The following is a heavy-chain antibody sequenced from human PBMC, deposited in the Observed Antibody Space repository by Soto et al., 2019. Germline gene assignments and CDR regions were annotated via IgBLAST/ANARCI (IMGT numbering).Heavy chain of an antibody. D-gene: IGHD3-22*01. Sequence: QVQLVQSGAEVKKPGSSVKVSCKASGDTFSSYAISWVRQAPGQGLEWMGGLIPIFGTENYAQKFQGRVTITADESTSTAYMELSSLRSEATAVYYCARDGSGYRSRASPMDVWGQGTTVTVSS. J-gene: IGHJ6*02. CDR1: GDTFSSYA. CDR3: ARDGSGYRSRASPMDV. V-gene: IGHV1-69*01. CDR2: LIPIFGTE.